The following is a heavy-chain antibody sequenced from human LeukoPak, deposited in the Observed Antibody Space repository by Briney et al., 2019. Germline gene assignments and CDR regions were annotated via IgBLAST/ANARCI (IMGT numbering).Heavy chain of an antibody. D-gene: IGHD2-15*01. CDR2: IYTSGST. Sequence: QESGPGLVKPSETLSLTCTVSGGSISSYYWSWIRQPAGKGLEWIGRIYTSGSTNYNPSLRSRVTMSVDTSKNQFSLKLSSVTAADTAVYYCARDLGYCSGGSCYSGFDYWGQGTLVTVSS. J-gene: IGHJ4*02. V-gene: IGHV4-4*07. CDR1: GGSISSYY. CDR3: ARDLGYCSGGSCYSGFDY.